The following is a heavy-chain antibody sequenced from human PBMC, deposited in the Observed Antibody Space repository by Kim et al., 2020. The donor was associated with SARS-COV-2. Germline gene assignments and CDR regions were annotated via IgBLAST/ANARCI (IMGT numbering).Heavy chain of an antibody. V-gene: IGHV3-23*01. CDR3: AKDVS. J-gene: IGHJ5*02. Sequence: SVTGVATSYADPVKGPLPISRDNSKNTLYLQMTSLRAEDTAVYYCAKDVSWGQGTLVTVSS. CDR2: SVTGVAT.